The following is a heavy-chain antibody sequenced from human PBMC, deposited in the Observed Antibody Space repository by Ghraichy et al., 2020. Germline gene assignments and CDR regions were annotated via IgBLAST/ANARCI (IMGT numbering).Heavy chain of an antibody. J-gene: IGHJ4*02. CDR3: ARESANDNWNQFDY. Sequence: GESLNISCAASGFTVSRNYMSWVRQAPGKGLEWVSVIYSIGSTYYADSVKGRFTISRDNSKNTLYLQMNSLRAEDTAVYYCARESANDNWNQFDYWGQGTLVTVSS. D-gene: IGHD1-1*01. CDR2: IYSIGST. V-gene: IGHV3-53*01. CDR1: GFTVSRNY.